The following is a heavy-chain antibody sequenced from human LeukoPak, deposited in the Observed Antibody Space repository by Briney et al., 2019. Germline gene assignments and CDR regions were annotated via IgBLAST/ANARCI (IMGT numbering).Heavy chain of an antibody. CDR3: ARGVSRGYDFWSGYWDDYYYYYYMDV. Sequence: SETLSLTRAVYGGSFSGYYWSWIRQPPGKGLEWIGEINHSGSTNYNPSLKSRVTISVDTSKNQFSLKLSSVTAADTAVYYCARGVSRGYDFWSGYWDDYYYYYYMDVWGKGTTVTVSS. J-gene: IGHJ6*03. CDR2: INHSGST. V-gene: IGHV4-34*01. D-gene: IGHD3-3*01. CDR1: GGSFSGYY.